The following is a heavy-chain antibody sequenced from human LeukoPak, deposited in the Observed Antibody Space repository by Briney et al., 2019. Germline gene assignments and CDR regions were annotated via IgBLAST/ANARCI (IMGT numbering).Heavy chain of an antibody. CDR2: LRFDGTTK. CDR1: GFTVTNFG. CDR3: ARSPAEYCTGYSCHYYYYMDV. D-gene: IGHD2-15*01. J-gene: IGHJ6*03. Sequence: GGSLRLSCAVSGFTVTNFGMHWVRQAPGKGLEWVAFLRFDGTTKYYAESVKGRFTISRDNSKNTLYLQMNSLRAEDTAVYYCARSPAEYCTGYSCHYYYYMDVWGKGTTVTVSS. V-gene: IGHV3-30*02.